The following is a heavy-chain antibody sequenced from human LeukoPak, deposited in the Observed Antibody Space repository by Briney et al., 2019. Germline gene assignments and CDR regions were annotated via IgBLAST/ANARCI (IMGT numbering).Heavy chain of an antibody. J-gene: IGHJ6*02. Sequence: GASVKVSCKASGYTFTSYDINWVRQAPGQGLEWMGWMNPNKGNTGYAQKFQGRVTMTRNTSISTAYMELSSLRSEDTAVYYCARGGYDFWSGYYPSKGMDVWGQGTTVTVSS. CDR3: ARGGYDFWSGYYPSKGMDV. CDR1: GYTFTSYD. D-gene: IGHD3-3*01. CDR2: MNPNKGNT. V-gene: IGHV1-8*01.